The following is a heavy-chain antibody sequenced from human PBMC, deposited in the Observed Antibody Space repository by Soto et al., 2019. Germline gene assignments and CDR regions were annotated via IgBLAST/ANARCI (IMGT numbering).Heavy chain of an antibody. CDR2: MNPGSGDT. J-gene: IGHJ4*02. CDR3: ARISGYSYGPNDY. D-gene: IGHD5-18*01. V-gene: IGHV1-8*01. CDR1: GYSIANND. Sequence: GVSVEVSCEEWGYSIANNDFSWVRQSTGQGFEWMGWMNPGSGDTGYAQKFQGRVTMTRDISIATAYMELSSLRSEDTAVYYCARISGYSYGPNDYWGQGTLVTVSS.